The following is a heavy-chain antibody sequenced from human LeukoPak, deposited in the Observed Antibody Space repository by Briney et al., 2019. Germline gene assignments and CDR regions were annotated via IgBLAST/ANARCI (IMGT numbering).Heavy chain of an antibody. J-gene: IGHJ6*02. CDR3: PRSRGSGSYSTYYGMDV. CDR2: INPNSGAT. V-gene: IGHV1-2*02. D-gene: IGHD3-10*01. Sequence: ASVKVSCKASGYTFTDYYIHWVRQAPGQELEWVGWINPNSGATSYAQKFQGRVTMTRDTSISTAYMELSRLGSDDTAVYYCPRSRGSGSYSTYYGMDVWGQGTTVTVSS. CDR1: GYTFTDYY.